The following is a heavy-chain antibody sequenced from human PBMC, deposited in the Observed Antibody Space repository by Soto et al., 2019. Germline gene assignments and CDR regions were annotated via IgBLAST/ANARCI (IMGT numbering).Heavy chain of an antibody. CDR2: IWYDGSNK. J-gene: IGHJ6*02. D-gene: IGHD5-18*01. Sequence: GGSLRLSCAASGFTFSSYGMHWVRQAPGKGLEWVAVIWYDGSNKYYADSVKGRFTISRDNSKNTLYLQMNSLRAEDTAVYYCARGYMAAMVTHYYYYYGMDVWGQGTTVTVSS. V-gene: IGHV3-33*01. CDR1: GFTFSSYG. CDR3: ARGYMAAMVTHYYYYYGMDV.